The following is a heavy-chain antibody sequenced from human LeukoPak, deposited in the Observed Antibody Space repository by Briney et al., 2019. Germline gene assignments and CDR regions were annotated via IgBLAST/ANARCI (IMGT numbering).Heavy chain of an antibody. CDR3: ARSPYYDFWSGYYKGDYFDY. J-gene: IGHJ4*02. V-gene: IGHV1-8*03. CDR2: MNPNSGNT. CDR1: GYTYTSYD. D-gene: IGHD3-3*01. Sequence: ASVKVSCKASGYTYTSYDINWVRQATGQGLEWMGWMNPNSGNTGYAQKFQGRVTITRNTSISTAYMELSSLRSEDTAVYYCARSPYYDFWSGYYKGDYFDYWAQGTLVTVSS.